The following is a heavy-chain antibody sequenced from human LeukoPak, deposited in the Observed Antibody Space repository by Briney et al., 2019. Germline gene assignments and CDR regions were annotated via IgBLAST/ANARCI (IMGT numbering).Heavy chain of an antibody. Sequence: GSLRLSCAASGFTFNTYWMHWVRQAPGEGLVWISNVHSDGRTTSYADSVKGRFIISRDNAKNTLHLEMNSLRVEDTAGYYCARDRYYAIDMWAKGQWSPSLQ. CDR3: ARDRYYAIDM. J-gene: IGHJ3*02. CDR2: VHSDGRTT. V-gene: IGHV3-74*01. D-gene: IGHD3-9*01. CDR1: GFTFNTYW.